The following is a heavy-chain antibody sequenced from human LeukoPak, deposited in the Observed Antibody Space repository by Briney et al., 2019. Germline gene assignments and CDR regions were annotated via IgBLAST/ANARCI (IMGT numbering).Heavy chain of an antibody. Sequence: GESLKISCKGSGYSFTSYWISWVRQMPGKGLEWMGRIDPSDSYTNYSPSFQGHVTISADKSIHTAYLQWSSPKASDTAMYYCARHVDTAMATFDYWGQGTLVTVSS. J-gene: IGHJ4*02. CDR2: IDPSDSYT. V-gene: IGHV5-10-1*01. CDR1: GYSFTSYW. CDR3: ARHVDTAMATFDY. D-gene: IGHD5-18*01.